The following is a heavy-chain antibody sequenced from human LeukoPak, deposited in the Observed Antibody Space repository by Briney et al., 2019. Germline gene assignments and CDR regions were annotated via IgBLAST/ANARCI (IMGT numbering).Heavy chain of an antibody. CDR2: STHSGST. J-gene: IGHJ4*02. CDR3: ARGRTGAAALDF. D-gene: IGHD2-2*01. Sequence: SETLSLTCAAYGGSFSGYYWTWIRQPPGKGLEWIGGSTHSGSTNYNPSLKSPVTISVDTSKNQFSLKLTSETAADTAVYHCARGRTGAAALDFWGPGNLVTVSS. V-gene: IGHV4-34*01. CDR1: GGSFSGYY.